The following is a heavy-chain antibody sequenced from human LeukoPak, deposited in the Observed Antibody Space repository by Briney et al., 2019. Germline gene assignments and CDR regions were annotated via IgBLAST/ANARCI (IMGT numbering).Heavy chain of an antibody. J-gene: IGHJ5*02. D-gene: IGHD2-2*01. V-gene: IGHV5-51*03. Sequence: GESLKISCKGSGYSFTSYWIGWVRQMPGKGLEWMGIIYPGDSDTRYGPSFQGQVTISADKSISTAYLQWSSLKASDTAMYYCARPYCSSTSCHTNWFDPWGQGTLVTVSS. CDR2: IYPGDSDT. CDR1: GYSFTSYW. CDR3: ARPYCSSTSCHTNWFDP.